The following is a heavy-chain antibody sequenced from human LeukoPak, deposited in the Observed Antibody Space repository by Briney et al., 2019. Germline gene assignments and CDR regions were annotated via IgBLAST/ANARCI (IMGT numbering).Heavy chain of an antibody. CDR3: ARVPHRYGDYGGVDY. CDR1: GFTFSYYT. CDR2: VSYDGSNN. D-gene: IGHD4-17*01. Sequence: GGSLRLSCAASGFTFSYYTMHWVRQAPGKGLEWVAVVSYDGSNNYYADSLKGRFTISRDNSKNTLYLQMNSLRAEDTAVYYCARVPHRYGDYGGVDYWGQGTLVTVSS. J-gene: IGHJ4*02. V-gene: IGHV3-30-3*01.